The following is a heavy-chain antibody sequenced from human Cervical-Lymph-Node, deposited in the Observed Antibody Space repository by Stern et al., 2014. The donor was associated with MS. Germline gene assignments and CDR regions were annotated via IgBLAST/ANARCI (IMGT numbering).Heavy chain of an antibody. D-gene: IGHD6-6*01. V-gene: IGHV3-30*04. CDR2: ISYDGSEKDSK. CDR3: ARDFSISSPFYY. CDR1: GFTFIHYA. Sequence: VQLVESGGGLVQPGRSLRLSCAASGFTFIHYAMHWVRQAPGKGLEWVAYISYDGSEKDSKYYADSVTGRFTISRDSSKNTVYLQMNSLRADDTAVYYCARDFSISSPFYYWGQGTLVTVSS. J-gene: IGHJ4*02.